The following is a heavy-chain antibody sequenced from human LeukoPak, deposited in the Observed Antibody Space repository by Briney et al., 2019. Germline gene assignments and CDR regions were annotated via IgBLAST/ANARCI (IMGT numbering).Heavy chain of an antibody. V-gene: IGHV3-7*01. CDR1: GFTFSDYY. CDR2: IKQDGSEK. CDR3: ARDGIAVAGDYFDY. J-gene: IGHJ4*02. D-gene: IGHD6-19*01. Sequence: PGGSLRLSCAASGFTFSDYYISWIRQAPGKGLEWVANIKQDGSEKYYVDSVKGRFTISRDNAKNSLYLQMNSLRAEDTAVYYCARDGIAVAGDYFDYWGQGTLVTVSS.